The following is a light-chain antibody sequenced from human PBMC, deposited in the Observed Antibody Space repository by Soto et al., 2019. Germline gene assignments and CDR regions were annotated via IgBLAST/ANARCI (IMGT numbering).Light chain of an antibody. V-gene: IGKV1-8*01. CDR1: QGISSY. Sequence: IRITQSPSSLSASTGDRVTITCRASQGISSYLAWYQQKPGKAPKLLIYAACTLQSGVPSRFSGSGSGTDFTLTISCLQSEDFATYYCQQYYSYPRTFGQGTKVDIK. CDR3: QQYYSYPRT. J-gene: IGKJ1*01. CDR2: AAC.